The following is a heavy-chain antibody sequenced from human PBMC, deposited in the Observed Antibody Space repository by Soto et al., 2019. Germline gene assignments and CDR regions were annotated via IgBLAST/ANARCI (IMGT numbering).Heavy chain of an antibody. CDR3: TRVKLGIVATRALDY. J-gene: IGHJ4*02. Sequence: GGSLRLSCTASGFTFGDYAMSWVRQAPGKGLEWVGFIRSKAYGGTTEYAASVKVRFTISRDDSKSIAYLQMNSLKTEDTAVYYCTRVKLGIVATRALDYWGQGTLVTVSS. D-gene: IGHD5-12*01. CDR1: GFTFGDYA. V-gene: IGHV3-49*04. CDR2: IRSKAYGGTT.